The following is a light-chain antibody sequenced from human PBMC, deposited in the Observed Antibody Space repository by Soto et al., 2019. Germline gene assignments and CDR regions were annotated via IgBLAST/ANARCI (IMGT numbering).Light chain of an antibody. CDR1: QSINSE. CDR3: QQGHNWPLT. Sequence: EIVMTQSPATLSLSPGERAALSCRASQSINSELAGYQQKPGQPPRLLIYGASTSATGVPARFTGSESGSEFTLTISGLQSEDFAVYYCQQGHNWPLTCGQGTRLEI. CDR2: GAS. V-gene: IGKV3-15*01. J-gene: IGKJ2*01.